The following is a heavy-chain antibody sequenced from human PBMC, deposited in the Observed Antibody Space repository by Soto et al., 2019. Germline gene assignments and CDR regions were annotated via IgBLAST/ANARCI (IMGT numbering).Heavy chain of an antibody. CDR2: ISGSGGST. Sequence: GGSLRLSCAASGFTFSSYAMSWVRQAPGKGLEWVSAISGSGGSTYYADSVKGRFTISRDNSKNTLYLQMNSLRAEDTAVYYYTEVPESGYGYRSFFDYWGQGTLVTVSS. CDR3: TEVPESGYGYRSFFDY. V-gene: IGHV3-23*01. CDR1: GFTFSSYA. J-gene: IGHJ4*02. D-gene: IGHD5-18*01.